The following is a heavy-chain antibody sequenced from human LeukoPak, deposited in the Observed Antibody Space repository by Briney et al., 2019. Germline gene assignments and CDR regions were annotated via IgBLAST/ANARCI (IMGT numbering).Heavy chain of an antibody. J-gene: IGHJ4*02. V-gene: IGHV3-53*01. Sequence: GGSLRLSCTASEFTVSRNYMLWVRQAPGKGLEWVSLIFSNGDTHYADSVKGRFTISRDTSKNTVSLQMNSLRVEDTAMYYCTRDQMDYWGQGTLVTVSS. CDR2: IFSNGDT. D-gene: IGHD5-24*01. CDR3: TRDQMDY. CDR1: EFTVSRNY.